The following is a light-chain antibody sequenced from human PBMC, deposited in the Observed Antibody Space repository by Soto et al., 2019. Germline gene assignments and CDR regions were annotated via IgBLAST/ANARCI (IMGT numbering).Light chain of an antibody. CDR1: SSNIGSNY. Sequence: QAVVTQPPSASGTPGQRVTISCSGSSSNIGSNYVYWYQQLPGTAPKLLIYSNNQRPSGVPDRFSGSKSGTSASLAISGLRSADEADYYCAAWDDSLSAFWVFGGGTQLTVL. J-gene: IGLJ3*02. CDR3: AAWDDSLSAFWV. V-gene: IGLV1-47*01. CDR2: SNN.